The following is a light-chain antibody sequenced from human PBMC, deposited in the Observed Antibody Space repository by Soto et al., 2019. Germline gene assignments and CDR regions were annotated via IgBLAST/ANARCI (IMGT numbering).Light chain of an antibody. Sequence: QSALTQPASVSGSPGQSITISCTGTSSDVGAYTSVSWYQQHPGKAPKLMIYEVSNRPSRVSNRFSGSKSGNTASLTISRLQAEDEADYFCSSYTSTDTVIFGGGTKVTVL. J-gene: IGLJ2*01. CDR1: SSDVGAYTS. CDR2: EVS. CDR3: SSYTSTDTVI. V-gene: IGLV2-14*01.